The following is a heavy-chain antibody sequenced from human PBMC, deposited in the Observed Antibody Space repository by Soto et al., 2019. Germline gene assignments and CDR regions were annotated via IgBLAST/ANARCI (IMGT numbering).Heavy chain of an antibody. J-gene: IGHJ4*02. CDR2: IYKSGAT. Sequence: QVQLQESGPGLVKPSETLSLTCSVSGGSVNIETHYWTWIRQSPGKGLEWIGYIYKSGATSYNPSLRSRATISVDTSKNEISLKVRSVTAADTAVYYCARGRDSAKVGFWGQGTLVMVSS. CDR1: GGSVNIETHY. D-gene: IGHD2-15*01. CDR3: ARGRDSAKVGF. V-gene: IGHV4-61*01.